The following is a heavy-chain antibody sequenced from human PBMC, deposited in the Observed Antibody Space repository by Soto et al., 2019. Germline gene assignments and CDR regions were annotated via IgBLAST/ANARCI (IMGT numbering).Heavy chain of an antibody. V-gene: IGHV1-24*01. J-gene: IGHJ6*02. CDR3: AANEPIAAAHYYYYGMDV. CDR1: GYTLTELS. Sequence: QVQLVQSGAEVKKPGASVKVSCKVSGYTLTELSMHWVRQAPGKGLEWMGGFDPEDGETIYAQKFQGRVTMTEDTSTDTAYMELSSMLSEDTTAYYCAANEPIAAAHYYYYGMDVWGQGTTVTVSS. CDR2: FDPEDGET. D-gene: IGHD6-13*01.